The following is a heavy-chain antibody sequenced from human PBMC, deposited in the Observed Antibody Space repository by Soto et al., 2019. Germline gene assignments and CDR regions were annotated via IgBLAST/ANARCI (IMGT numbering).Heavy chain of an antibody. CDR3: VEEQLGGGHAFDI. Sequence: QEQLVESGGGVVQPGTSLRLSCVDSGFTFSHYAIHWVRQATGKGLEWVALIWYDGTNEYYADSVKGRITISRDNFKNTFLQMDILRVEDTAVYYCVEEQLGGGHAFDIWGQWTMVTVSS. CDR1: GFTFSHYA. D-gene: IGHD3-16*01. CDR2: IWYDGTNE. J-gene: IGHJ3*02. V-gene: IGHV3-33*03.